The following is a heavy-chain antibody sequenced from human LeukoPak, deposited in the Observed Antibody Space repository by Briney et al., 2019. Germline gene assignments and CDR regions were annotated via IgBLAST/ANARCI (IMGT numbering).Heavy chain of an antibody. Sequence: GASVKVSCKASGYTFTSYAMNWVRQAPGQGLEWMGWISVYNGNTNYAQKLQGRVTMTTDTSTSTAYMELRSLRSDDTAVYYCARDQSWIRPRGVDYWGQGTLVTVSS. D-gene: IGHD6-13*01. J-gene: IGHJ4*02. CDR3: ARDQSWIRPRGVDY. CDR1: GYTFTSYA. CDR2: ISVYNGNT. V-gene: IGHV1-18*01.